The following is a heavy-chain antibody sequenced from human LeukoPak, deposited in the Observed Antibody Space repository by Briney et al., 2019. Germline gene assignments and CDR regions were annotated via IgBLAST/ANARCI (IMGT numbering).Heavy chain of an antibody. V-gene: IGHV3-23*01. CDR1: GFTFSNYG. CDR3: ARVSMYYYGSGSSSGAYYMDV. Sequence: PGGSLRLSCAASGFTFSNYGMNWVRQAPGKGLEWVSAISGNGITTYYADSVKGRFTVSRDNSKNTQYLQMNSLRAEDTALYHCARVSMYYYGSGSSSGAYYMDVWGKGTTVTISS. D-gene: IGHD3-10*01. CDR2: ISGNGITT. J-gene: IGHJ6*03.